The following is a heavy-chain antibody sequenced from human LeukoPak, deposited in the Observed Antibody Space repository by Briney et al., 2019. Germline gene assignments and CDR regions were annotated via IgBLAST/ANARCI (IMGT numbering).Heavy chain of an antibody. J-gene: IGHJ6*03. CDR2: IYYSGSI. CDR1: GGSISSSSYY. D-gene: IGHD3-16*01. CDR3: ARDSPIRSMDV. Sequence: SETLSLTCTVSGGSISSSSYYWSWIRQPPVKGLEWIGYIYYSGSINYNPSLKSRVTISVDTSKSQFSLKLRSVTAADTAVYYCARDSPIRSMDVWGKGTTVTVPS. V-gene: IGHV4-61*01.